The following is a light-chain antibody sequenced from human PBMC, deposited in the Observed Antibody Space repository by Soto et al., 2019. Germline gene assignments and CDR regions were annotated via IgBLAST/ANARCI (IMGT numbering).Light chain of an antibody. V-gene: IGKV3-20*01. Sequence: EIVLTQSPGTLSLSPGARATLSCRARQSVSSSYLAWYQQNPGQAPRLLIYGASSRATGIPDRFSGSGSGTDFTLTISRLEPEDFAVYYCQQYGSAPQPITFGQGTRLEIK. CDR1: QSVSSSY. J-gene: IGKJ5*01. CDR3: QQYGSAPQPIT. CDR2: GAS.